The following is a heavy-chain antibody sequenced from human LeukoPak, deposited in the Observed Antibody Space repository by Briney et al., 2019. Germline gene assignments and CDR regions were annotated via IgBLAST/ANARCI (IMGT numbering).Heavy chain of an antibody. J-gene: IGHJ4*02. V-gene: IGHV4-34*01. D-gene: IGHD3-16*02. Sequence: PSETLSLTCGVYGGSVSGYYWSWIRQPPGKGLEWIGEINHSGRTNYNPALKSRVTISLDTSRNQFSLKWSSVTAADTAVYYCASNRMITFGGVIVNWGQGTLVTVSS. CDR2: INHSGRT. CDR1: GGSVSGYY. CDR3: ASNRMITFGGVIVN.